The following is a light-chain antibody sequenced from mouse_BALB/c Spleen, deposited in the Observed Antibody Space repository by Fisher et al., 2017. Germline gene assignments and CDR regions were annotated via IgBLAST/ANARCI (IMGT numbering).Light chain of an antibody. Sequence: IVLTQSTAIMSASPGEKVTMTCSASSSVSYMYWYQQKSDASPRLLIYDTSNLASGVPVRFSGSGSGTSYSLTISSMEAEDVATYYCQQWSSNPYTFGGGTKLEIK. CDR3: QQWSSNPYT. CDR2: DTS. CDR1: SSVSY. V-gene: IGKV4-55*01. J-gene: IGKJ2*01.